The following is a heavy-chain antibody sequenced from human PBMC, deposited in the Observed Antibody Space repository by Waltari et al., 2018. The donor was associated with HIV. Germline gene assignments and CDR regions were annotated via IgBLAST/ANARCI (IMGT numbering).Heavy chain of an antibody. Sequence: QLQLQESGPGLVKPSETLSLPCPVSGGSISSGTFHWGWIRRPPGKGLEWIGSIYYSGTTYYNPSLQSRVTISVDTSKNQFSLKLSSVTAPDTAVYYCARHLRHSGWFYHFDDWGQGTLVTVSS. J-gene: IGHJ4*02. CDR1: GGSISSGTFH. D-gene: IGHD6-19*01. CDR2: IYYSGTT. CDR3: ARHLRHSGWFYHFDD. V-gene: IGHV4-39*01.